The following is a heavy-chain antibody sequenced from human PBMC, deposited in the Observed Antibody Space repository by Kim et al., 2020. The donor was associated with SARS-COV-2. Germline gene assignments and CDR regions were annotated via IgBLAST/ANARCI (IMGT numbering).Heavy chain of an antibody. CDR3: AREGAMDTAAFDY. D-gene: IGHD5-18*01. CDR2: INHSGST. CDR1: GGSFSGYY. J-gene: IGHJ4*02. V-gene: IGHV4-34*01. Sequence: SETLSLTCAVYGGSFSGYYWSWIRQPPGKGLEWIGEINHSGSTNYNPSLKSRVTISVDTSKNQFSLKLSSVTAADTAVYYCAREGAMDTAAFDYWGQGTLVTVSS.